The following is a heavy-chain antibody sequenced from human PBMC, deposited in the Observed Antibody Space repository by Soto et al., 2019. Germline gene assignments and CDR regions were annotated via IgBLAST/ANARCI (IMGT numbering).Heavy chain of an antibody. CDR2: IYYSGST. J-gene: IGHJ6*03. Sequence: SETLSLTCTVSGGSISSGGYYWSWIRQHPGKGLEWIGYIYYSGSTYYNPSLKSRVTISVDTSKNQFSLKLSSVTAADTAVYYCARVDSSPTGAHYYYHYMDVWGKGTTVTVS. CDR1: GGSISSGGYY. CDR3: ARVDSSPTGAHYYYHYMDV. V-gene: IGHV4-31*03. D-gene: IGHD6-13*01.